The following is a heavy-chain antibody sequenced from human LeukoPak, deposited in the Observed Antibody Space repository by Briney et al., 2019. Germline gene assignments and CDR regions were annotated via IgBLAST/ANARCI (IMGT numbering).Heavy chain of an antibody. CDR2: IGPTGSDR. Sequence: GGSLRLSCAASGFTFSSCGFNWVRQAPGKGLEWVSSIGPTGSDRYHADSVRGRFTISRDNAKNSMYLQMDSLRDEDTAVYYCATETIGRHYDYWGQGTLLTVSS. CDR1: GFTFSSCG. J-gene: IGHJ4*02. D-gene: IGHD1-14*01. CDR3: ATETIGRHYDY. V-gene: IGHV3-21*01.